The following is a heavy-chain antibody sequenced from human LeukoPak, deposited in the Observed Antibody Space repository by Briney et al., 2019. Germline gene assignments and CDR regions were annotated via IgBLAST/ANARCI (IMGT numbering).Heavy chain of an antibody. V-gene: IGHV3-23*01. J-gene: IGHJ4*02. D-gene: IGHD3-22*01. Sequence: PGGSLRLSCAASGFTFSSYAMSWVRQAPGKGLEWVSAISGSGGSTYYADSVKGRFTISRDNSKNTLYLQMNSLRAEDTAVYYCAKASDYYDSSGSYYFDYWGQGTLVTVSS. CDR1: GFTFSSYA. CDR3: AKASDYYDSSGSYYFDY. CDR2: ISGSGGST.